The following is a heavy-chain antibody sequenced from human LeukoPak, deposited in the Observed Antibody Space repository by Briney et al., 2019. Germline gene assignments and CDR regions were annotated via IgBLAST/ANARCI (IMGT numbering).Heavy chain of an antibody. CDR1: GFTFSSFS. V-gene: IGHV3-48*02. D-gene: IGHD3-22*01. Sequence: PGGSLRLSCAASGFTFSSFSMNWVRQAPGKGLEWVSYISYSSSAIYYADSVKGRFTISRDNAKNSLYLRMNSLGDEDTAVYYCARDSYGSSGYYYVSDYWGQGTLVTVSS. J-gene: IGHJ4*02. CDR3: ARDSYGSSGYYYVSDY. CDR2: ISYSSSAI.